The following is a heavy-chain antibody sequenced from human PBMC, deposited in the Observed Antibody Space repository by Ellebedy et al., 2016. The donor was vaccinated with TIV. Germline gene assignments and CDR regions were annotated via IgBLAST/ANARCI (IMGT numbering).Heavy chain of an antibody. CDR1: GFTFNSHG. J-gene: IGHJ4*02. Sequence: AASVKVSCKASGFTFNSHGLAWVRQAPGLGLEWMGWINAYDGITNYAEKFQGRVTMTTDPLTSTAYMDLRDLTSDDTAIYYCARGDRLQTWSKHFDYWGQGTVVTVTS. V-gene: IGHV1-18*04. D-gene: IGHD2-8*01. CDR3: ARGDRLQTWSKHFDY. CDR2: INAYDGIT.